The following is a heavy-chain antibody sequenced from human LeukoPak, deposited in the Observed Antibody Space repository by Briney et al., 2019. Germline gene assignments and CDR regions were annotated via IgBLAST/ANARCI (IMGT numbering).Heavy chain of an antibody. CDR3: ARAEYYYDSSGRDY. Sequence: EGSLRLSCAASGFTFSSYSMNWVRRAPGKGLEWVSSISSSSSYVYYADSVKGRFTISRDNAKNSLYLQMNSLRAEDTAVYYCARAEYYYDSSGRDYWGQGTLVTVSS. CDR1: GFTFSSYS. V-gene: IGHV3-21*01. D-gene: IGHD3-22*01. CDR2: ISSSSSYV. J-gene: IGHJ4*02.